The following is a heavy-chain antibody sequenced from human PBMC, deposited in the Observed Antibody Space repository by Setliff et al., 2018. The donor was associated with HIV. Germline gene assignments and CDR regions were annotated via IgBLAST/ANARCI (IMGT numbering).Heavy chain of an antibody. CDR2: IYSTGDT. J-gene: IGHJ4*02. CDR3: ARVRLTMIMMVDYFDQ. V-gene: IGHV4-4*07. CDR1: GGSISNSY. D-gene: IGHD3-22*01. Sequence: PSETLSLTCSVSGGSISNSYWSWIRQPPGKGLEWVGHIYSTGDTNYNPSLKSRVTLSADTSKNQLSLSLTSVTAADTAVYYCARVRLTMIMMVDYFDQWGQGTLVTVSS.